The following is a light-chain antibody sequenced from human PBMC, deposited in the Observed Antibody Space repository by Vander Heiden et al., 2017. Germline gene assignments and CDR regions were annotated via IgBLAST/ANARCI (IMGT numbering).Light chain of an antibody. CDR2: LNRDGSL. CDR1: SGHSRNS. J-gene: IGLJ3*02. CDR3: QTWGTSNWV. V-gene: IGLV4-69*01. Sequence: PVLTHPPSASPSLCSSVTLTCPLRSGHSRNSIAWHQQQPEKGPRYLMRLNRDGSLTKGDGIPDRFSGSTSGTEHYLIISSLQSDDEADYYCQTWGTSNWVFGGGTKLTVL.